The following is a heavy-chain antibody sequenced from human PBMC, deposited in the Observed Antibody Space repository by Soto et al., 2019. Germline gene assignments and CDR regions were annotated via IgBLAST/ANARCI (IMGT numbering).Heavy chain of an antibody. CDR1: GFTFSSYG. V-gene: IGHV3-30*18. CDR3: AKDRSLVRGPMPY. D-gene: IGHD3-10*01. CDR2: ISYDGSNK. Sequence: GGSMRLSCAASGFTFSSYGMHWVRQAPGKGLEWVAVISYDGSNKYYADSVKGRFTISRDNSKNTLYLQMNSLRAEDTAVYYCAKDRSLVRGPMPYWGQGTLVTVSS. J-gene: IGHJ4*02.